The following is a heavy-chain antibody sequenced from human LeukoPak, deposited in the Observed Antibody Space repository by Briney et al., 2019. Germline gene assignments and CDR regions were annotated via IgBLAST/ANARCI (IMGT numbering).Heavy chain of an antibody. CDR1: GFTFSNAW. D-gene: IGHD3-10*01. J-gene: IGHJ4*02. Sequence: PGGSQRLSCAASGFTFSNAWMSWVRQAPGKGLEWVGRIKSKTDGGTTDYAAPVKGRFTISRDDSKNTLYLQMNSLKTEDTAVYYCTTYYYGSGSFTVHFDYWGQGTLVTVSS. CDR3: TTYYYGSGSFTVHFDY. V-gene: IGHV3-15*01. CDR2: IKSKTDGGTT.